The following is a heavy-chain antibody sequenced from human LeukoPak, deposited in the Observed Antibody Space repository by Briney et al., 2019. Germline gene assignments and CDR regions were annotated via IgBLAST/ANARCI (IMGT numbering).Heavy chain of an antibody. D-gene: IGHD1-20*01. V-gene: IGHV3-23*01. Sequence: SGGSLRLSCAASGFTFSSYAMSWVRQAPGKGLEWVSAISGSGGSTYYADSVKGRFTISRDNAKNSLYLQMNSLRAEDTAVYYCARGVYNWNDPGIDYWGQGTLVTVSS. CDR2: ISGSGGST. J-gene: IGHJ4*02. CDR3: ARGVYNWNDPGIDY. CDR1: GFTFSSYA.